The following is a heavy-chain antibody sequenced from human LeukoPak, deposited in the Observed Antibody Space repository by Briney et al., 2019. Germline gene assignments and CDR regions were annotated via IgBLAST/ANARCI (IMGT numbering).Heavy chain of an antibody. V-gene: IGHV1-46*01. D-gene: IGHD3-16*01. CDR1: GYTFTSYY. CDR2: INPSGGST. CDR3: ATVLRGHGNWFDP. J-gene: IGHJ5*02. Sequence: ASVKVSCKASGYTFTSYYMHWVRQAPGQGLEWMGIINPSGGSTSYAQKFQGRVTMTEDTSTDTAYMELSSLRSEDTAVYYCATVLRGHGNWFDPWGQGTLVTVSS.